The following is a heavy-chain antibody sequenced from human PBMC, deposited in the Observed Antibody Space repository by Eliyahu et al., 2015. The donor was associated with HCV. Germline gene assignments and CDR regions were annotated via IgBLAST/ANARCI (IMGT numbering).Heavy chain of an antibody. CDR3: ARIVDRYYYNGVDV. CDR2: ISSTGNTI. J-gene: IGHJ6*02. D-gene: IGHD2-15*01. V-gene: IGHV3-48*01. CDR1: GFXFSAYS. Sequence: VQLVESGGGLVQPGGSLRLSCAASGFXFSAYSMNWVRRAPGKGVGWXSYISSTGNTIYYADSVQGRFTITRDNANKSLFLQINSLRADDTAVYYCARIVDRYYYNGVDVWGQGTTVTVSS.